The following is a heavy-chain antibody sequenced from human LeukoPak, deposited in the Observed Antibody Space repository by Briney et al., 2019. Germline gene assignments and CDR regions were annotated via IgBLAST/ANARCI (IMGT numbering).Heavy chain of an antibody. V-gene: IGHV5-51*01. D-gene: IGHD5-24*01. J-gene: IGHJ4*02. Sequence: GESLKISFKGLGYSFSSYWNAWVRQRPGKGLEWMGIIYPGGSETRYHPSFQGQVTISADSSTSTAYLQWSSLRASDTAMYYCARASRDGYNQNFDHWGQGTLVTVSS. CDR1: GYSFSSYW. CDR2: IYPGGSET. CDR3: ARASRDGYNQNFDH.